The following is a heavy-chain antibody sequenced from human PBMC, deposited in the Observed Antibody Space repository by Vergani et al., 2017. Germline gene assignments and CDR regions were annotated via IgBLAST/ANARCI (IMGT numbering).Heavy chain of an antibody. J-gene: IGHJ3*02. CDR2: IYPGDSDT. Sequence: EVQLVQSGAEVKKPGESLKISCKGSGYSFTSYWIGWVRQMPGKGLEWMGIIYPGDSDTRYSPSFQGQVTISADKSISTAYLQWSILKASDTAMYYCAEHGVIVGATSAFDIWGEGTMVTVSS. D-gene: IGHD1-26*01. CDR1: GYSFTSYW. V-gene: IGHV5-51*01. CDR3: AEHGVIVGATSAFDI.